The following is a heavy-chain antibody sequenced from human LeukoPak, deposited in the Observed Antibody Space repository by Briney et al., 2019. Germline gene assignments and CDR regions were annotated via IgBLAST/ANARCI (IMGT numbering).Heavy chain of an antibody. CDR3: AKVRWLQPRSYFDY. Sequence: GGSLRLSCAASGFTFSTYAMSWVRQAPGKGLEWVSAISGSGDATYYADSVKGRFTISRDNSKNTLYLQMSSLGAEDTAVYYCAKVRWLQPRSYFDYWGQGTLVTVSS. CDR2: ISGSGDAT. J-gene: IGHJ4*02. D-gene: IGHD5-24*01. V-gene: IGHV3-23*01. CDR1: GFTFSTYA.